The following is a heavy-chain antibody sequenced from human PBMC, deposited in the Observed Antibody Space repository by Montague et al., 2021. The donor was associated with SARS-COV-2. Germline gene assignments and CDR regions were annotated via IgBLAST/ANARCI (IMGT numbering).Heavy chain of an antibody. D-gene: IGHD3-10*01. J-gene: IGHJ6*02. V-gene: IGHV4-34*01. CDR2: INHSGST. CDR1: GGSFSGYY. Sequence: SETLSLTCAVYGGSFSGYYWSWIRQPPGKGLEWIGEINHSGSTNYSPSLKGRVTISVDTSKNQFSLKLSSVTAADTAAYYCARVRYYGSGTSLGMDVWGQGTTVTVSS. CDR3: ARVRYYGSGTSLGMDV.